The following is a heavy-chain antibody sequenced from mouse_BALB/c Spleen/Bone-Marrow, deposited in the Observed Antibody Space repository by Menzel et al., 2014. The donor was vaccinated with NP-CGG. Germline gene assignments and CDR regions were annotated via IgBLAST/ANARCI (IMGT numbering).Heavy chain of an antibody. D-gene: IGHD2-4*01. Sequence: EVKVEESGGGLVKSGGPLKLSCAASGFSFNSYGMSWVRQTPEKRLEWVATISGGGSYTFYPDSVKGRFTISRDNAKNNLYLQLSSLRSEDTALYYCARHAYYDQTEVSFVYWGQGTLVTVSA. CDR3: ARHAYYDQTEVSFVY. J-gene: IGHJ3*01. CDR1: GFSFNSYG. V-gene: IGHV5-9-2*01. CDR2: ISGGGSYT.